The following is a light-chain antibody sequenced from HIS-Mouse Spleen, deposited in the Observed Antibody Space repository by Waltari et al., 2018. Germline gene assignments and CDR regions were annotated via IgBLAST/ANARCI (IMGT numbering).Light chain of an antibody. Sequence: SYVLTQPPSVSVAPGKTARITCGGNNIGSKSVHWYQKKPGQAPVLVVYDESDRPSGVTERFSGSNAGNTATLTISRGEAGDEADDYCQVWDSSSDHPVFGGGTKLTVL. CDR2: DES. J-gene: IGLJ2*01. CDR3: QVWDSSSDHPV. V-gene: IGLV3-21*03. CDR1: NIGSKS.